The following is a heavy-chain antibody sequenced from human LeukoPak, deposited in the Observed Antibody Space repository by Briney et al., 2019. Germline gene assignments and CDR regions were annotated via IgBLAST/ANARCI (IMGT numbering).Heavy chain of an antibody. CDR1: GGSISSYY. Sequence: SETLSLTCTVSGGSISSYYWSWIRQPPGKGLEWIGYIYYSGSTNYNPSLKSRVTISVDTSKNQFSLKLSSVTAADTAVYYCARRRGRRYDFWSGYSPLDYWGQGTLVTVSS. V-gene: IGHV4-59*12. CDR3: ARRRGRRYDFWSGYSPLDY. J-gene: IGHJ4*02. CDR2: IYYSGST. D-gene: IGHD3-3*01.